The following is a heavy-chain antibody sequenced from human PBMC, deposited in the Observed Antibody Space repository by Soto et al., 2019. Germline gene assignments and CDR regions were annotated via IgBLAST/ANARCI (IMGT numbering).Heavy chain of an antibody. V-gene: IGHV4-34*01. D-gene: IGHD3-22*01. CDR1: GGNFSGYY. J-gene: IGHJ4*02. CDR2: INHSGST. CDR3: ARTPLTYYYDSSGFDY. Sequence: SETMSLTCAVYGGNFSGYYWSWIRQNPGKGLEWIGEINHSGSTNYNPSLKSRVTISVDTSKNQFSLKLSSVTAADTAVYYCARTPLTYYYDSSGFDYWGQGTQVTVSS.